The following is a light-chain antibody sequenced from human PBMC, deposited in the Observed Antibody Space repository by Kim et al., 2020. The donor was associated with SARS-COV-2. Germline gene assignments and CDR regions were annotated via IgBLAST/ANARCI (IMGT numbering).Light chain of an antibody. CDR3: AAWDDSLSGPV. Sequence: GAGVTNPFSGRSSKHGRYYGYRDQQLPGTAPKPLNYRKNQPPSGVPDRFPGSKSGTPASPAISGLRSGDEADYYRAAWDDSLSGPVFGGGTQLTVL. CDR2: RKN. CDR1: SSKHGRYY. V-gene: IGLV1-47*01. J-gene: IGLJ2*01.